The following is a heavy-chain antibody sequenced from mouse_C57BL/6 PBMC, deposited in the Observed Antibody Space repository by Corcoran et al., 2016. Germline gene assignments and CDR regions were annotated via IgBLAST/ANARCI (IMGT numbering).Heavy chain of an antibody. CDR3: ARRGSSLYYYAMDY. D-gene: IGHD1-1*01. CDR1: GYTFTDYY. CDR2: IYPGSGNT. Sequence: QVQLKQSGAELVRPGASVKLSCKASGYTFTDYYINWVKQRPGQGLEWIARIYPGSGNTYYNEKFKGKATLTAEKSSSTAYMQLSSLTSEDSAVYFCARRGSSLYYYAMDYWGQGTSVTVSS. J-gene: IGHJ4*01. V-gene: IGHV1-76*01.